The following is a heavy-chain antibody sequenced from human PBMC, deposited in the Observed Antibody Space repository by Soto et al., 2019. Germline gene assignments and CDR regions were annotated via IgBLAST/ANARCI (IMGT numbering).Heavy chain of an antibody. CDR3: ARTLDYGGSAGTNWFDP. D-gene: IGHD2-15*01. CDR2: IYHRGTS. CDR1: CGSISSGAYS. Sequence: SETLSLTCTVSCGSISSGAYSWSWIRLPPGKRLEWIGYIYHRGTSHYNPSLKSRVTMSVDRSKNQFSLDLRSVTAADTAVYYCARTLDYGGSAGTNWFDPWGQGTLVTVSS. J-gene: IGHJ5*02. V-gene: IGHV4-30-2*01.